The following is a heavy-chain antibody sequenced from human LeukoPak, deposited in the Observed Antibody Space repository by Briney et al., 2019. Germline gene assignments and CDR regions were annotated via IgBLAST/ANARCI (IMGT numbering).Heavy chain of an antibody. Sequence: SETLSLTCAVYGGSFSGYYWSWIRQPPGKGLEWIGEINHSGSTNYNPSLKSRVTISVDTSKNQFSLKLSSVTAAGTAVYYCARLGGSSWYPFDYWGQGTLVTVSS. CDR3: ARLGGSSWYPFDY. D-gene: IGHD6-13*01. CDR2: INHSGST. V-gene: IGHV4-34*01. J-gene: IGHJ4*02. CDR1: GGSFSGYY.